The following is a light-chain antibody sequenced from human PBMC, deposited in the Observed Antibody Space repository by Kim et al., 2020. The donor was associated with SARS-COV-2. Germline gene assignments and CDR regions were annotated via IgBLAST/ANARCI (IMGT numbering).Light chain of an antibody. Sequence: DIQMTQSPSSLSASVGDRVTITCRASQYISKFFNWYQQKPGEAPTLLIYGASRLQSGVPLRFSGSGYGTDFTLTISSLQPEDSATYYCQQSYGTPPTFGQGTKVEI. CDR3: QQSYGTPPT. CDR2: GAS. CDR1: QYISKF. J-gene: IGKJ1*01. V-gene: IGKV1-39*01.